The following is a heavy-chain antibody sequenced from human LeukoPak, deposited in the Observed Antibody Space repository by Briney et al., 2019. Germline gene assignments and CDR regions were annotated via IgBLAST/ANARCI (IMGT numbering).Heavy chain of an antibody. D-gene: IGHD1-14*01. CDR3: AKDLRSGVFDY. Sequence: GGSLRLSCAASGFTFSSYAMHWVRQAPGKGLEWVAVISYDGSNKYYADSVKGRFTISRDNSKNSLYLQMNSLRAEDTALYYCAKDLRSGVFDYWGQGTLVTVSS. CDR2: ISYDGSNK. V-gene: IGHV3-30*04. CDR1: GFTFSSYA. J-gene: IGHJ4*02.